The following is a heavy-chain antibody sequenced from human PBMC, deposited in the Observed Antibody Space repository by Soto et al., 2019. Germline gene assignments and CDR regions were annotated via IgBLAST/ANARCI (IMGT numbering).Heavy chain of an antibody. CDR2: IYYSGST. Sequence: SETLSLTCTVSGGSISSGDYYWSWIRQPPGKGLEWIGHIYYSGSTYYNSSLKSRVTISLDTSKNQFSLKLSSVTAADTAVYYCARRYGPSFDYWGQGTLVTVSS. CDR1: GGSISSGDYY. V-gene: IGHV4-30-4*02. D-gene: IGHD4-17*01. CDR3: ARRYGPSFDY. J-gene: IGHJ4*02.